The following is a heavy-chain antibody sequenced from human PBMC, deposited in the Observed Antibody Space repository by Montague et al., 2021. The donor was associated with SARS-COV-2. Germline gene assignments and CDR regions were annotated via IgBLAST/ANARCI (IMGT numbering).Heavy chain of an antibody. CDR2: VSSIGGST. J-gene: IGHJ4*02. Sequence: SLRLSCAASGFTFSTYATSWVRQAPGKGLEWVSTVSSIGGSTFYADSVKGRFTVSRDNSKNTLYLQMNSLRAEDTAVYYCAKDLEQWLVGRDYFDYWGQGTLVTVSS. D-gene: IGHD6-19*01. CDR3: AKDLEQWLVGRDYFDY. V-gene: IGHV3-23*01. CDR1: GFTFSTYA.